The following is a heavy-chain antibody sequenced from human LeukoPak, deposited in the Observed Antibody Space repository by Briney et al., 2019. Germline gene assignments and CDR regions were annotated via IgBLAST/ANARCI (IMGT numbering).Heavy chain of an antibody. V-gene: IGHV4-59*01. D-gene: IGHD3-22*01. CDR3: ARDSTYYYDSSGYAFDI. Sequence: SETLSLTCTVSGGSISSYYWSWLRQPPGKGPEWIGYIYYSGSTNYNPSLKSRVTISVDTSKNQFSLKLSSVTAADTAVYYCARDSTYYYDSSGYAFDIWGQGTMVTVSS. CDR2: IYYSGST. CDR1: GGSISSYY. J-gene: IGHJ3*02.